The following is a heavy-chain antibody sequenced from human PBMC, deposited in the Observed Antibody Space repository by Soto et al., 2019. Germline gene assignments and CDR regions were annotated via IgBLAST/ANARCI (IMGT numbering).Heavy chain of an antibody. CDR3: ARDLDASGSYYTDY. Sequence: QIQLVQSGAEVKKPGASVKVSCKASGYTFSSIGISWVRQAPGQGLEWMGWISPYKGNTHYAQGLQGRVTMTTDTSTSTAYMELRSLRSDDTAVCYCARDLDASGSYYTDYWGQGTLVTVSS. CDR1: GYTFSSIG. V-gene: IGHV1-18*01. D-gene: IGHD3-10*01. CDR2: ISPYKGNT. J-gene: IGHJ4*02.